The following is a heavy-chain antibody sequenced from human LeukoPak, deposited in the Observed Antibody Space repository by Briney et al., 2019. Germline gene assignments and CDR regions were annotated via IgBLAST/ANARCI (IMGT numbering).Heavy chain of an antibody. Sequence: GGSLRLSCAASGFTFSSYEMNWVRQAPGKGLEWVSYISSSGSTIYYADSVKGRFTISRDNAKNSLYLQMNSLRVEDTAVYYCARSNNYDSSGWGYWGQGTLVTVSS. J-gene: IGHJ4*02. CDR3: ARSNNYDSSGWGY. D-gene: IGHD3-22*01. CDR1: GFTFSSYE. CDR2: ISSSGSTI. V-gene: IGHV3-48*03.